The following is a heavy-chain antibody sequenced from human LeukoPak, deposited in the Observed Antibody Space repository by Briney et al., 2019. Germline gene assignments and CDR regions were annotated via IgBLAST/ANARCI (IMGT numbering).Heavy chain of an antibody. CDR1: GFTFDDYG. V-gene: IGHV3-20*04. J-gene: IGHJ4*02. CDR2: INWNGGST. CDR3: ARGGWFGELLFDY. Sequence: GGSLRLSCAACGFTFDDYGMSWVRQAPGKGLVWVSGINWNGGSTGYADSVKGRFTISRDNAKNSLYLQMNSLRAEDTALYYCARGGWFGELLFDYWGQGTLVTVSS. D-gene: IGHD3-10*01.